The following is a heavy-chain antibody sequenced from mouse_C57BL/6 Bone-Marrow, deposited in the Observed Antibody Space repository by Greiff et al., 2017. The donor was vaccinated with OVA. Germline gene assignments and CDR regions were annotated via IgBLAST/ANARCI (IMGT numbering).Heavy chain of an antibody. V-gene: IGHV1-26*01. D-gene: IGHD1-1*01. CDR1: GYTFTDYY. CDR3: ARNFYYYGSSYD. Sequence: VQLQQSGPELVKPGASVKISCKASGYTFTDYYMNWVKQSHGKSLEWIGDINPNNGGTSYNQKFKGKATLTVDKSSSTAYMELRSLTSEDSAVYYCARNFYYYGSSYDWGQGTTLTVSS. J-gene: IGHJ2*01. CDR2: INPNNGGT.